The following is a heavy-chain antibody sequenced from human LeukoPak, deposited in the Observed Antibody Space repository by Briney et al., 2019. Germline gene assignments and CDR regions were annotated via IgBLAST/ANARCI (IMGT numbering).Heavy chain of an antibody. V-gene: IGHV4-59*01. J-gene: IGHJ4*02. CDR2: IYYSGST. CDR1: GGSISSYY. D-gene: IGHD6-13*01. CDR3: ARAKGDLYSSSWYRSYYFDY. Sequence: SETLSLTCTVSGGSISSYYWSWIRQPPGKGLEWIGYIYYSGSTNYNPSLKSRVTISVDTSKNQFSLKLSSVTAADTAVYYCARAKGDLYSSSWYRSYYFDYWGQGTLVTVPS.